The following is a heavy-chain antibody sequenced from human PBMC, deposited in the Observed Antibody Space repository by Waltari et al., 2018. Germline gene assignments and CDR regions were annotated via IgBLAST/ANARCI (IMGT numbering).Heavy chain of an antibody. J-gene: IGHJ4*02. CDR1: GFTLSNFG. V-gene: IGHV3-30*02. Sequence: QVNLVESGGGVVQPGGSLRLSCATSGFTLSNFGMHWVRQAPGKGLGWVALIWFDGSDKFYADSVRGRFTISRDNSARTLYLDMDSLRLDDTAMYYCAKDAFGNTYLDFWGQGTLVTVSS. CDR3: AKDAFGNTYLDF. CDR2: IWFDGSDK. D-gene: IGHD2-2*02.